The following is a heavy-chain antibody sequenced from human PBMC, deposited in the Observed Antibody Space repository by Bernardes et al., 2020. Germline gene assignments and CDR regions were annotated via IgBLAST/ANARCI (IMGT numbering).Heavy chain of an antibody. V-gene: IGHV4-39*01. D-gene: IGHD2-2*01. J-gene: IGHJ5*02. Sequence: SETLSLTCTVSGGSISSSSYYWGWIRQPPGKGLEWIGNIFYEGDTYYNPSLESRVTISVDTSKSQFSLKLTSVTAADTAVYYCARRSYCSTTSCYPGTAWFDPWGQGTLVTVSS. CDR3: ARRSYCSTTSCYPGTAWFDP. CDR2: IFYEGDT. CDR1: GGSISSSSYY.